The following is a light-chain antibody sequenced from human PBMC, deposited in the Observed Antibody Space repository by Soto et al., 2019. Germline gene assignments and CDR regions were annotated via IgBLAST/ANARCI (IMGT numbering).Light chain of an antibody. CDR1: SSDVGGYNY. V-gene: IGLV2-14*01. CDR2: EVT. CDR3: SSYTSDTTAVV. Sequence: QSVLTQPASVSGSPGQSITISCTGTSSDVGGYNYVSWYQQHPGKAPKLMIYEVTNRPSGVSNRFSGSKSGNTASLTISGLQAEDEAHYYCSSYTSDTTAVVFGGGTKLTVL. J-gene: IGLJ2*01.